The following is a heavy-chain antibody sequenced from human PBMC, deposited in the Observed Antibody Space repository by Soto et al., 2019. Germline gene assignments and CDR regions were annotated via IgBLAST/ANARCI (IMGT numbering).Heavy chain of an antibody. V-gene: IGHV4-39*01. CDR2: IYYSGST. J-gene: IGHJ4*02. D-gene: IGHD3-22*01. CDR3: ARLVYDSSGYRPG. Sequence: QLQLQESGPGLVKPSETLSLTCTVSGGSISSSSYYWGWIRQPPGKGLEWIGSIYYSGSTYYTPSLKSRVPISADTSKNQFSLNLRSVTAADTAVYYCARLVYDSSGYRPGWGQGTLATVSS. CDR1: GGSISSSSYY.